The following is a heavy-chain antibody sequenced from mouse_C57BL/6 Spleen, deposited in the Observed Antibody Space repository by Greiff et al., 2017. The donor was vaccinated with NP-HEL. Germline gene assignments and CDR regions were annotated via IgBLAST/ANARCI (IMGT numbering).Heavy chain of an antibody. CDR3: ARHEDFITTVVARYFDV. D-gene: IGHD1-1*01. J-gene: IGHJ1*03. CDR2: FYPGSGSI. V-gene: IGHV1-62-2*01. Sequence: QVQLQQSGAELVKPGASVKLSCKASGYTFTEYTIHWVKQRSGQGLEWIGWFYPGSGSIKYNEKFKDKATLTADKSSSTVYMELSRLTSEDSAVYCCARHEDFITTVVARYFDVWGTGTTVTVSS. CDR1: GYTFTEYT.